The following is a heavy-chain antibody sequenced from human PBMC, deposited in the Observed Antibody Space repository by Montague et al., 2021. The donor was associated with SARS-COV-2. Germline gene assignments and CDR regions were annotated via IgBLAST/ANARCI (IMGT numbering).Heavy chain of an antibody. J-gene: IGHJ4*02. V-gene: IGHV4-39*02. D-gene: IGHD1-26*01. CDR1: GDSISSSNYY. CDR3: ARDVHTTWHKATEGFDY. Sequence: SETLSLTCTVSGDSISSSNYYWSWIGPPPGKGLDWNGCVYHSGRPNYXPCVKGRVSLYVDTSKNQLSLKLSSVTAADTAVYYCARDVHTTWHKATEGFDYWGQGTLVTVSS. CDR2: VYHSGRP.